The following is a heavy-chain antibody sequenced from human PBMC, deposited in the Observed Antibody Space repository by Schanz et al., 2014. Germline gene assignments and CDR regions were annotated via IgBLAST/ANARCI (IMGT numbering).Heavy chain of an antibody. CDR2: ISPSSGGT. V-gene: IGHV1-2*06. CDR1: GYTFTNHY. Sequence: QVQVIQSGPEVKKPGALVKVSCKASGYTFTNHYLHWVRQAPGQGLEWMGRISPSSGGTNYAQNFQGRVTMTKAASINTVYMELSTLTSDDTAVYYCARESVSRTRLFDPWGQGTLVTVSS. CDR3: ARESVSRTRLFDP. D-gene: IGHD3-3*01. J-gene: IGHJ5*02.